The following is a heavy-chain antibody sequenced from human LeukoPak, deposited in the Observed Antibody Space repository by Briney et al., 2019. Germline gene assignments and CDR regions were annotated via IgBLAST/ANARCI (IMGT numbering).Heavy chain of an antibody. CDR1: GYTFSNYG. CDR3: ARDSVDP. CDR2: ISGQTGKT. V-gene: IGHV1-18*01. J-gene: IGHJ5*02. Sequence: GASVKVSCKASGYTFSNYGISWVRQATGRGLEWMGWISGQTGKTKQAQKFQGRITLTTDSATNTAYMELRSLTSDDTAVYYCARDSVDPWGQGTLVTVSS.